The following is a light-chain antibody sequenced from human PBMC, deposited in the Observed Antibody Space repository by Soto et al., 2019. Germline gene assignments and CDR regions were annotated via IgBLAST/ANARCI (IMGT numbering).Light chain of an antibody. Sequence: QSALTQPRSVSGSPGQSVTISCTGTNSYIGNYNYVSWYQQHPGKAPKVMIYDVSKRPSGVPDRFSGSKSGTSASLAISGLRSEDEADYYCAAWDDRLSGLVFGRGTKVTVL. CDR2: DVS. J-gene: IGLJ2*01. CDR1: NSYIGNYNY. CDR3: AAWDDRLSGLV. V-gene: IGLV2-11*01.